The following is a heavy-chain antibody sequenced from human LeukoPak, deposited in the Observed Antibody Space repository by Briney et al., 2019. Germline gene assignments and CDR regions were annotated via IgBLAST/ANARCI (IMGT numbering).Heavy chain of an antibody. Sequence: GGSLRLSCVASGFTLCSYWTSCVPQAPGKGLEWVANIKQDGSEKYYVDSVKGRFTISRDNAKNSLYLQMNSLRAEDTAVYYCERGDQDAYLFDYWGQGALVTVSS. CDR1: GFTLCSYW. J-gene: IGHJ4*02. CDR2: IKQDGSEK. V-gene: IGHV3-7*04. CDR3: ERGDQDAYLFDY. D-gene: IGHD3-16*01.